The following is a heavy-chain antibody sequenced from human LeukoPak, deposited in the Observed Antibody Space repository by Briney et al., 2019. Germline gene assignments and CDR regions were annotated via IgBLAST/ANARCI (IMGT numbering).Heavy chain of an antibody. CDR3: AREVSADTYYYYYGMDV. CDR1: GDSVSSNSAA. V-gene: IGHV6-1*01. D-gene: IGHD1-14*01. CDR2: TYYRSKWYN. Sequence: SQTLSLTCAISGDSVSSNSAAWNWTRQSPSRGLEWLGRTYYRSKWYNDYAVSVKSRITINPDTSKNQFSLQLNSVTPEDTAVYYCAREVSADTYYYYYGMDVWGQGTTVTVSS. J-gene: IGHJ6*02.